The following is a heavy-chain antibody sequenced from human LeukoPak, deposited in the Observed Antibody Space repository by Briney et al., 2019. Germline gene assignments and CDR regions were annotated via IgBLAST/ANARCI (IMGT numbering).Heavy chain of an antibody. CDR3: ARRFSAGTIFDY. CDR2: ISAYNGNT. J-gene: IGHJ4*02. CDR1: GYTFTSYG. Sequence: ASVKVSCKASGYTFTSYGISWVRQATGQGLEWMGWISAYNGNTNYAQKLQGRVTMTTDTSTSTAYMELRSLRSDDTAVYYCARRFSAGTIFDYWGQGTLVTVSS. V-gene: IGHV1-18*01. D-gene: IGHD6-13*01.